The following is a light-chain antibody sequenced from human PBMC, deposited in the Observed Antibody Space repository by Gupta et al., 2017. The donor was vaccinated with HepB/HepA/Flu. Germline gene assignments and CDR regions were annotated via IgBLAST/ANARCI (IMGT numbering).Light chain of an antibody. J-gene: IGLJ1*01. CDR2: EVA. Sequence: QSALTQPPSASGSPAQSVTISCTGSNTDVGSYNFVSWFQQPPGKAPRLLLYEVAKRPSGVPDRFSGSKSGNTASLTVSGLQADEEADYYCFSYAGADNWVFGTGTKVTVL. CDR3: FSYAGADNWV. CDR1: NTDVGSYNF. V-gene: IGLV2-8*01.